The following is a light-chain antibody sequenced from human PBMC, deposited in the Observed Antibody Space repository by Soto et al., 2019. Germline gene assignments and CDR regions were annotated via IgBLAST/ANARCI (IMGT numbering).Light chain of an antibody. Sequence: EIVMTQSPTTLSVSPGERATLSCSASQSVTNNLAWYQQRPGQAPRLLIRGASTRSSGVPARFSSSGSGTDFTLTISNLQSEYFAVYYCHHYSDSPITFEPGTKV. CDR2: GAS. CDR3: HHYSDSPIT. J-gene: IGKJ3*01. V-gene: IGKV3-15*01. CDR1: QSVTNN.